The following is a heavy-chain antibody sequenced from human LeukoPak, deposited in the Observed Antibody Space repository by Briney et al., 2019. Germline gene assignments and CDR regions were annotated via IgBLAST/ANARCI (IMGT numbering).Heavy chain of an antibody. Sequence: SETLSLTCTVSGCSITSYYWSWIRQPPGKGLECIGYIYYSGSTYYNPSLKSRVTISVDTSKNQFSLKLSSVTAADTAVYYCARVRRDGYNSPDYWGQGTLVPVSS. CDR1: GCSITSYY. CDR3: ARVRRDGYNSPDY. J-gene: IGHJ4*02. V-gene: IGHV4-59*01. D-gene: IGHD5-24*01. CDR2: IYYSGST.